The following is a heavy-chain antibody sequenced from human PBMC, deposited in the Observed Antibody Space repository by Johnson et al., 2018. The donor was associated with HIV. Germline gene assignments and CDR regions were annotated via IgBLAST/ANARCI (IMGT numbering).Heavy chain of an antibody. CDR3: ARGGSSTSLDAFDI. CDR1: GFTFSNYW. D-gene: IGHD2-2*01. V-gene: IGHV3-30-3*01. Sequence: QVQLVESGGALVQSGGSLRLSCAASGFTFSNYWMSWVRQAPGKGLEWVAVISYDGSNKYYADSVKGRFTISRDNSKNTLYLQMNSLRAEDTAVYYCARGGSSTSLDAFDIWGQGTMVTVSS. CDR2: ISYDGSNK. J-gene: IGHJ3*02.